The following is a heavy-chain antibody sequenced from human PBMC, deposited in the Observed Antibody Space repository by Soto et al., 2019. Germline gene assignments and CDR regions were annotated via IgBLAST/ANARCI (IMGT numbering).Heavy chain of an antibody. CDR3: ARSEAVRSEAGTTVVGPNNWLDP. CDR1: GGTFSTYG. D-gene: IGHD1-7*01. Sequence: SVKVSCKASGGTFSTYGISWVRQAPGQGLEWMGGITAIFGAANYAPKSQGRITITADESTSTAYMELNSLRSEDSAVYYCARSEAVRSEAGTTVVGPNNWLDPWGQGTLVTVSS. CDR2: ITAIFGAA. V-gene: IGHV1-69*13. J-gene: IGHJ5*02.